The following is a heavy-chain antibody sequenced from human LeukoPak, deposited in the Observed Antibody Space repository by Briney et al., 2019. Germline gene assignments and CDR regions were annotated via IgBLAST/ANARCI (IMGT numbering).Heavy chain of an antibody. CDR3: ARQTNSTWSLYMDV. D-gene: IGHD6-13*01. CDR2: IYPSGTT. CDR1: GGSISSSY. J-gene: IGHJ6*03. Sequence: SETLSLTCIVSGGSISSSYWSWIRQPAGKGLEWIGRIYPSGTTNYNPSLKRRVTMSVDTSKNQFSLKVSSVTAADTAVYYCARQTNSTWSLYMDVWGKGTTVTVSS. V-gene: IGHV4-4*07.